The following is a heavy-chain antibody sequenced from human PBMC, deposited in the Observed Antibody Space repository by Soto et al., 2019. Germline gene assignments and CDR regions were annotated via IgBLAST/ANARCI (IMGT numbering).Heavy chain of an antibody. J-gene: IGHJ4*02. D-gene: IGHD6-13*01. Sequence: PGGSLRLSCAASGFTFSDYYMTWIRQAPGKGLEWVSYISSSGNSIYYADSVRGRFTVSRDNAKNSLFLRMNSLRAEDTAVYYCARRAAAGRSFDYWGLGTLVTV. CDR1: GFTFSDYY. V-gene: IGHV3-11*01. CDR2: ISSSGNSI. CDR3: ARRAAAGRSFDY.